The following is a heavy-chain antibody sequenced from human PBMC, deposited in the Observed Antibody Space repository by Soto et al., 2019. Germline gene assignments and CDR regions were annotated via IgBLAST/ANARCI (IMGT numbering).Heavy chain of an antibody. J-gene: IGHJ3*02. D-gene: IGHD2-21*01. CDR1: GYTFTRSG. V-gene: IGHV1-18*01. Sequence: ASVKVSCKASGYTFTRSGISWVRQAPGQGLEWMGWISTYNGDTNYAQTFQGRVTMTTDTSTSTVHMEVRSLRSDDTAVYYCTIGSWSGEVFDIWGQGTMVTVSS. CDR3: TIGSWSGEVFDI. CDR2: ISTYNGDT.